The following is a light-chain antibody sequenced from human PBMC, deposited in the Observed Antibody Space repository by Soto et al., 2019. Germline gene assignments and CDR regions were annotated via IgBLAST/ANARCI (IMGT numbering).Light chain of an antibody. CDR1: RLDVGGYIF. Sequence: QSALTQPASVSGSPGQSITISCTGTRLDVGGYIFVSWYQQHPGKAPKLLIYDVNRRPSGVPDRFSGSKSGNTASLTVSGLQADDEADYYCVSFAGGTYVFGTGTKLTVL. V-gene: IGLV2-8*01. CDR3: VSFAGGTYV. CDR2: DVN. J-gene: IGLJ1*01.